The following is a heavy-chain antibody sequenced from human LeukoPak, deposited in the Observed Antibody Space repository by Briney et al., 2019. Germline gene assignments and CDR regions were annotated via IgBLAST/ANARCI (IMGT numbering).Heavy chain of an antibody. CDR1: GFTFSSYA. D-gene: IGHD3-10*01. CDR3: ARDSPMVRGVIDY. V-gene: IGHV3-64*01. CDR2: ISSNGGST. Sequence: PGGSLRLSCAASGFTFSSYAMHWVRQAPGKGLEYVSAISSNGGSTYYANSVKGRFTISRDNSKNTLCLQMGSLRAEDTAVYYCARDSPMVRGVIDYWGQGTLVTVSS. J-gene: IGHJ4*02.